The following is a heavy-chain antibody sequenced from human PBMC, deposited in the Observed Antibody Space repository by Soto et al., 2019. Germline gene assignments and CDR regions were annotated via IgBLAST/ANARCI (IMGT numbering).Heavy chain of an antibody. CDR1: GGSFSAYA. Sequence: ASVKVSCKASGGSFSAYAMSWVRQAPGQGLEWMGGIIPVLGKTNYAQKFEGRLTISADKGTRTASVYMELSSLTSEDTAVYYCAIGWLSFRDFRMDLWGRGTAVTVSS. V-gene: IGHV1-69*10. D-gene: IGHD6-19*01. CDR2: IIPVLGKT. J-gene: IGHJ6*02. CDR3: AIGWLSFRDFRMDL.